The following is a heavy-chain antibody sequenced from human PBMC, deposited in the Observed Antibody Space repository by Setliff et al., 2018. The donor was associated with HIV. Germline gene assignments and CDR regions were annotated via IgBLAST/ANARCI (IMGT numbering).Heavy chain of an antibody. Sequence: ASVKVSCKASGYTFSDYGISWVRQAPGQGLEWMGWISARNGRINYAQKFQGRVTMTTDRSTSTAYMELRSLRSDDTAVYYCARDVGRDGYCFDHWGQGTLVTVSS. V-gene: IGHV1-18*01. CDR1: GYTFSDYG. CDR3: ARDVGRDGYCFDH. J-gene: IGHJ4*02. CDR2: ISARNGRI. D-gene: IGHD5-12*01.